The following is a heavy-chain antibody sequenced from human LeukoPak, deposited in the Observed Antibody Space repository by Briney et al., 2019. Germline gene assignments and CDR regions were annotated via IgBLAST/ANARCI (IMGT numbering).Heavy chain of an antibody. V-gene: IGHV4-61*02. CDR1: GGSISSGSYY. J-gene: IGHJ5*02. CDR2: IYTSGST. CDR3: AXXXXXXXXNXXDP. Sequence: SQTLSLTCTVSGGSISSGSYYWSWIRQPAGKGLEWIGRIYTSGSTNYNPSLKSRVTISIDTSKNQFSLRLSSVTAADTAVYYCAXXXXXXXXNXXDPXGQGTLVTV.